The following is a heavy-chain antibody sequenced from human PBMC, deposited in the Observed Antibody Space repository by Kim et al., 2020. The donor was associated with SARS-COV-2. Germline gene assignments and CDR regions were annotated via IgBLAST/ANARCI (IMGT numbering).Heavy chain of an antibody. J-gene: IGHJ6*02. D-gene: IGHD3-10*01. CDR3: ARDLVLLWFGELFPWGMDV. CDR1: GFTVSSNY. CDR2: IYSGGST. Sequence: GGSLRLSCAASGFTVSSNYMSWVRQAPGKGLEWVSVIYSGGSTYYADSVKGRFTISRDNSKNTLYLQMNSLRAEDTAVYYCARDLVLLWFGELFPWGMDVWGQGTTVTVSS. V-gene: IGHV3-53*01.